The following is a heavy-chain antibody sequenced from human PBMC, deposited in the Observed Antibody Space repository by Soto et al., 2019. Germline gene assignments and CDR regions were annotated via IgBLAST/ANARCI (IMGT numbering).Heavy chain of an antibody. D-gene: IGHD4-17*01. CDR1: GDSITSSSYF. V-gene: IGHV4-61*01. CDR3: ARMSRTVNY. Sequence: PSETLSLTCTVSGDSITSSSYFWIWIRQSPGRGLEYIGYTKYNGRSTYNPSLQSRVTISVDTSTSQFSLNLTSVTAGDTAVYYCARMSRTVNYWGQGIPVTVS. J-gene: IGHJ4*02. CDR2: TKYNGRS.